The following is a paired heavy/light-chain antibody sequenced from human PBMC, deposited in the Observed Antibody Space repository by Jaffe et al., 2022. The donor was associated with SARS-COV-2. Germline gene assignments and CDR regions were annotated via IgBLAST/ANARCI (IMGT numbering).Heavy chain of an antibody. CDR3: ARCPYNWNNNWFDP. CDR1: GGSISSGSYY. V-gene: IGHV4-61*02. CDR2: ISTSGTA. Sequence: QVQLQESGPGLVKPSQTLSLTCTVSGGSISSGSYYWSWIRQPAGKGLEWIGRISTSGTANYNPSLKSRFTVSLDTSKNQFSLNLGSVTAADTAVYYCARCPYNWNNNWFDPWGQGTLVTVSS. J-gene: IGHJ5*02. D-gene: IGHD1-1*01.
Light chain of an antibody. CDR3: GTWDSSLSVV. Sequence: QSVLTQPPSVSAAPGQKITISCSGSSSNIGNNYVSWYQQLPGTAPKLLIYDNNKRPSGIPDRFSGSKSGTSATLDITGLQTGDEADYYCGTWDSSLSVVFGGGTKLTVL. CDR1: SSNIGNNY. J-gene: IGLJ2*01. V-gene: IGLV1-51*01. CDR2: DNN.